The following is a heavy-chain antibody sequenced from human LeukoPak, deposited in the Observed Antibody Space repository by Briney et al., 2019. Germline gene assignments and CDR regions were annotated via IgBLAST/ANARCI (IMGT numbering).Heavy chain of an antibody. CDR2: IYYSEST. D-gene: IGHD3-16*02. V-gene: IGHV4-59*01. Sequence: SETLSLTCTVSVGSISSYYWSWIRQPPWKGLEWVGYIYYSESTNYNPSLKSRVTISVDTSKNQFSLKLSSVTAADTAVYYCARDRAFGGVIVPDYWGQGTLVTVSS. CDR1: VGSISSYY. J-gene: IGHJ4*02. CDR3: ARDRAFGGVIVPDY.